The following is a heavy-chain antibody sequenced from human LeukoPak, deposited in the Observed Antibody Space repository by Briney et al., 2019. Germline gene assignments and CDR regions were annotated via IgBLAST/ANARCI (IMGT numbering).Heavy chain of an antibody. CDR2: IKQDGSEK. J-gene: IGHJ6*02. CDR1: GFTFSSYG. Sequence: PGGSLRLSCAASGFTFSSYGVHWVRQAPGKGLEWVANIKQDGSEKYYVDSVKGRFTISRDNAKNSLYLQMNSLRAEDTAVYYCAREDKIAVADYYYYGMDVWGQGTTVTVSS. V-gene: IGHV3-7*01. D-gene: IGHD6-19*01. CDR3: AREDKIAVADYYYYGMDV.